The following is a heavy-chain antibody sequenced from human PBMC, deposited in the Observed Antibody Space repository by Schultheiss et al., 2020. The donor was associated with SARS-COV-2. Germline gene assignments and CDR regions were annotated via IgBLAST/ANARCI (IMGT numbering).Heavy chain of an antibody. CDR3: ARDPRDYRYYYYGMDV. Sequence: SVKVSCKASGGTFSSYAISWVRQAPGQGLEWMGGIIPIFGTANYAQKFQGRVTITADESTSTAYMELSSLRSEDKAVYYCARDPRDYRYYYYGMDVWGQGTTVTVSS. CDR2: IIPIFGTA. CDR1: GGTFSSYA. J-gene: IGHJ6*02. D-gene: IGHD4-17*01. V-gene: IGHV1-69*13.